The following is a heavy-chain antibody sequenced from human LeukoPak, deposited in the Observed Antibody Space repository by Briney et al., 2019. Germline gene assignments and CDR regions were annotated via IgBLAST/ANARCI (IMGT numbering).Heavy chain of an antibody. CDR1: GFTFSSYE. J-gene: IGHJ3*01. CDR2: IHSSGSTT. Sequence: GGSLRLSCAASGFTFSSYEMNWVRQAPGKGLEWISYIHSSGSTTFYADSVKGRFTISRDNAKNSVYVQMNSLRAEDTGVYYCARGGGVLYLSNAFDVWGLGTLVTVSS. CDR3: ARGGGVLYLSNAFDV. V-gene: IGHV3-48*03. D-gene: IGHD2-8*02.